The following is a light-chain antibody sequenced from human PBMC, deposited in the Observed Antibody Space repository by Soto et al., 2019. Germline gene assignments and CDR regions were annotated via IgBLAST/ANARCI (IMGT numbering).Light chain of an antibody. J-gene: IGKJ4*01. Sequence: EIVMTQSPATLSVSPGERATLSCRASQSVSSNLAWYQQKPCQAPRLLIYGASTRATGIPARFSGSGSGTEFTLTISSLQSEDFAVYYCQQYNNWPPTFGGGTKVDIK. CDR3: QQYNNWPPT. V-gene: IGKV3-15*01. CDR1: QSVSSN. CDR2: GAS.